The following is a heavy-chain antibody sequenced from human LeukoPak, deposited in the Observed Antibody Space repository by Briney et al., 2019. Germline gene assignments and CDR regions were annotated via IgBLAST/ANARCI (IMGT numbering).Heavy chain of an antibody. D-gene: IGHD3-3*01. CDR2: ISSSSSYI. CDR3: AREGPGGDDFWSGYY. V-gene: IGHV3-21*01. Sequence: GGSLRLSCAASGFTFSSYSMNWVRQAPGKGLEWVSSISSSSSYIYYADSVKGRFTISRDNAKNSLYLQMNCLRAEDTAVYYCAREGPGGDDFWSGYYWGQGTLVTVSS. J-gene: IGHJ4*02. CDR1: GFTFSSYS.